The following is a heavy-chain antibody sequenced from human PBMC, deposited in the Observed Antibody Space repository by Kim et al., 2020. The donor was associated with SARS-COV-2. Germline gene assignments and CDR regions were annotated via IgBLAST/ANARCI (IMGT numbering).Heavy chain of an antibody. J-gene: IGHJ6*02. V-gene: IGHV3-21*01. CDR2: ISSSSSYI. CDR3: ARESIEYIVVVPAAIGGYGMDV. CDR1: GFTFSSYS. D-gene: IGHD2-2*02. Sequence: GGSLRLSCAASGFTFSSYSMNWVRQAPGKGLEWVSSISSSSSYIYYADSVKGRFTISRDNAKNSLYLQMNSLRAEDTAVYYCARESIEYIVVVPAAIGGYGMDVWGQGTTVTVSS.